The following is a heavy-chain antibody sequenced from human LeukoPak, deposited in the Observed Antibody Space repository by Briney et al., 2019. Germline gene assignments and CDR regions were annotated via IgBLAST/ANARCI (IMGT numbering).Heavy chain of an antibody. CDR2: ISSSSSYI. Sequence: GGSLRLSCAASGFTFSSYSMNWVRQAPGKGLEWVSSISSSSSYIYYADSVKGRFTISRDNAKNSLYLQMNSLRAEDTAVYYCARAGLLWFGESTNYYYYGMDVWGQGTTVTVSS. J-gene: IGHJ6*02. CDR3: ARAGLLWFGESTNYYYYGMDV. CDR1: GFTFSSYS. D-gene: IGHD3-10*01. V-gene: IGHV3-21*01.